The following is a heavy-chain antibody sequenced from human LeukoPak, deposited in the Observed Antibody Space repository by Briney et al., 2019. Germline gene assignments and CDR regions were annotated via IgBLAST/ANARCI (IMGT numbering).Heavy chain of an antibody. CDR3: AREEEAPAGDRSGMDV. J-gene: IGHJ6*02. D-gene: IGHD2-2*01. CDR1: GYTFTSYG. V-gene: IGHV1-18*01. Sequence: ASVKVSCKASGYTFTSYGISWVRLAPGQGLEWMGWISAYNGNTNYAQKLQGRVTMTTDTSTSTAYMELRSLRSDDTAVYYCAREEEAPAGDRSGMDVWGQGTTVTVSS. CDR2: ISAYNGNT.